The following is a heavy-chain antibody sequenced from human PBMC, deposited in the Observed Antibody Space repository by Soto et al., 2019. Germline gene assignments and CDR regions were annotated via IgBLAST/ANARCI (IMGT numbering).Heavy chain of an antibody. D-gene: IGHD1-1*01. CDR2: IRSKANSYAT. V-gene: IGHV3-73*01. CDR3: TRPLQELAETDDFYYYYSMDV. CDR1: GFAFSASA. Sequence: PGGSLRLSCAASGFAFSASAMHWVRQASGKGLEWVGRIRSKANSYATTYAASVKGRFTISRDDSKNTAYLQMKSLKTEDTAVYYCTRPLQELAETDDFYYYYSMDVWGQGTTVTVSS. J-gene: IGHJ6*02.